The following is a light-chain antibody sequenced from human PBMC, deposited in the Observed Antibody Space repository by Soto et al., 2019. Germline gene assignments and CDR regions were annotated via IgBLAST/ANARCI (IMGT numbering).Light chain of an antibody. Sequence: QSVLTQPPSVSAAPGQQVTISCSGSTSNIGNHYVSWYQQLPGRAPKLLIYSNNQRPSGVPDRFSGSKSGTSASLAISGLQSEDEADYYCAAWDDSLNGWVFGGGTKLTVL. CDR2: SNN. J-gene: IGLJ3*02. CDR3: AAWDDSLNGWV. CDR1: TSNIGNHY. V-gene: IGLV1-44*01.